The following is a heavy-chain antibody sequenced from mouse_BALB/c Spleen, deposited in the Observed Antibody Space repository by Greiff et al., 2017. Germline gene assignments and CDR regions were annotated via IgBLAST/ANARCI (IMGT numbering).Heavy chain of an antibody. CDR3: ARTWYYGRGNLDAMDY. J-gene: IGHJ4*01. CDR1: GFSLTSYG. D-gene: IGHD1-1*01. CDR2: IWSGGST. Sequence: QVQLQQSGPGLVQPSQSLSITCTVSGFSLTSYGVHWVRQSPGKGLEWLGVIWSGGSTDYNAAFISRLSISKDNSKSQVFFKMNSLQANDTAIYYCARTWYYGRGNLDAMDYWGQGTSVTVSS. V-gene: IGHV2-2*02.